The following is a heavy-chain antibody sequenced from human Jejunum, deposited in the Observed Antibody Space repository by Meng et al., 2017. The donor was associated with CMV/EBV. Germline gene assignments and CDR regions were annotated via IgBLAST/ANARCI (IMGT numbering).Heavy chain of an antibody. CDR2: IYHTGGT. D-gene: IGHD2-2*01. CDR3: ARLKLVVPAAARDYYYGLDV. Sequence: YYWNWIRPSPGKGLEWIGYIYHTGGTTYNPSLKSRVSISVDTSKNQFSLRLSSVTPADTAVYYCARLKLVVPAAARDYYYGLDVWGQGTTVTVSS. J-gene: IGHJ6*02. CDR1: YY. V-gene: IGHV4-59*01.